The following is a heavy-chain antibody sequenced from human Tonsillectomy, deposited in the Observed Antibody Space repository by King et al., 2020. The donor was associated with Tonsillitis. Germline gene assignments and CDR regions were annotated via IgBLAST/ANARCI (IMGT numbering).Heavy chain of an antibody. CDR1: GYAFSTYG. V-gene: IGHV1-18*04. CDR2: ISAYNGDT. Sequence: QLVQSGVEVKKPGASVKVSCKASGYAFSTYGISWVRQAPGQGLEWVGWISAYNGDTNSAPKLQGRITMTTDTSTSTAYMELRSLRSDETAGYYCARDERRYCSDTNCLYLDYWGQGTLVTVSS. J-gene: IGHJ4*02. CDR3: ARDERRYCSDTNCLYLDY. D-gene: IGHD2-2*01.